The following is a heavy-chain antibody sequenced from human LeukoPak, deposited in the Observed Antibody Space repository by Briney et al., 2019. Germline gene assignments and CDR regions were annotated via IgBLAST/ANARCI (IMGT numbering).Heavy chain of an antibody. D-gene: IGHD6-6*01. V-gene: IGHV4-4*07. J-gene: IGHJ4*02. CDR3: AIAARSWEYFDY. CDR2: IYTSGST. Sequence: SETLSLTCTVSGGSNSSYYWSWIRQPAGKGLEWIGRIYTSGSTNYNPSLKSRVTMSVDTSKNQFSLKLSSVTAADTAVYYCAIAARSWEYFDYWGQGTLVTVSS. CDR1: GGSNSSYY.